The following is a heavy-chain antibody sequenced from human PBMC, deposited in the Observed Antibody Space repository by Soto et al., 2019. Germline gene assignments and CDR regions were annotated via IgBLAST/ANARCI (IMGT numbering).Heavy chain of an antibody. CDR2: ISSSGSTV. CDR3: ARDSSGWYNFDY. D-gene: IGHD6-19*01. V-gene: IGHV3-48*02. J-gene: IGHJ4*02. CDR1: GFTFSSYR. Sequence: PGGSLRLSCAASGFTFSSYRMNWVRQAPGKGLEWISYISSSGSTVYYADAVKGRFTISRDNAKNSLYLQMSSLRDEDTAVYYCARDSSGWYNFDYWGQGTLVTVSS.